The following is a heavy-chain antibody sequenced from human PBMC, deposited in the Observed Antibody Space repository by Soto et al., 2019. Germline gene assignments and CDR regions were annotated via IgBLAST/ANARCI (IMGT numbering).Heavy chain of an antibody. CDR2: IKRKIDDETT. CDR3: STIEMAAVTGDY. CDR1: GFAFSNAW. Sequence: GSLRLSCTASGFAFSNAWMNWVRQAPGKGLEWVGRIKRKIDDETTDYAAPVKGRFTISRDDSKHTLYLQMNSLRTEDTAMYYCSTIEMAAVTGDYWGQGTLVTVSS. J-gene: IGHJ4*02. V-gene: IGHV3-15*07. D-gene: IGHD3-10*01.